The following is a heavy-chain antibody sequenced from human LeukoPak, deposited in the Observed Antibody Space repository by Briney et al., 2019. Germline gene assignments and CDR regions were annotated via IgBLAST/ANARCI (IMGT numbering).Heavy chain of an antibody. CDR2: IHYSGST. J-gene: IGHJ4*02. D-gene: IGHD2-15*01. CDR3: ARPNCSGGSCYSHFDY. Sequence: SETLSLTCTVSGGSISSSSYYWGWIRQPPGKGLEWIGSIHYSGSTQYNPSLKSRVSTSVDTSKNTFSLKLTSVSAADTAVYYCARPNCSGGSCYSHFDYCGQGTLVTVSS. V-gene: IGHV4-39*01. CDR1: GGSISSSSYY.